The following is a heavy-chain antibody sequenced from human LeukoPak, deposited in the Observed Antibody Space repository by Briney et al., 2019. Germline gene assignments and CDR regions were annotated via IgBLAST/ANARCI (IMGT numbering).Heavy chain of an antibody. CDR3: ARGQDWAAAGTGYYFDY. J-gene: IGHJ4*02. Sequence: ASVKVSCKASGGTFSSYAISWVRQAPGQGLEWMGGIIPIFGTANYAQKFQGRVTITTDESTSTAYMELSSLRSEDTAVYYCARGQDWAAAGTGYYFDYWGQGTLVTVSS. V-gene: IGHV1-69*05. D-gene: IGHD6-13*01. CDR1: GGTFSSYA. CDR2: IIPIFGTA.